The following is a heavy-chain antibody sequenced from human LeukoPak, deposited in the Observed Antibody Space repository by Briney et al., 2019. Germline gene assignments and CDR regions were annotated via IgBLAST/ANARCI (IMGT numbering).Heavy chain of an antibody. Sequence: SQTLSLTCTVSGGSISSGSYYWSWIRQPPGKGLEWIGYIYYSGSTNYNPSLKSRVTISVDTSKNQFSLKLSSVTAADTAVYYCARVSTSGPPDYWGQGTLVTVSS. CDR3: ARVSTSGPPDY. V-gene: IGHV4-61*01. J-gene: IGHJ4*02. CDR2: IYYSGST. CDR1: GGSISSGSYY. D-gene: IGHD5-12*01.